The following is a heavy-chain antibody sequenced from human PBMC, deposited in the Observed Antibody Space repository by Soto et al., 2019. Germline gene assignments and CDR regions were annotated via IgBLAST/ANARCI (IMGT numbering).Heavy chain of an antibody. D-gene: IGHD4-17*01. CDR2: IRSKPNNYAT. CDR3: TRPRYGDPDFYYYGMDV. CDR1: GFTFSGSA. Sequence: PGGSLRLSCAASGFTFSGSAMHWVRQASGKGLEWVGRIRSKPNNYATAYAASVIGRFTISRDDSKDTAYLQMNSLQTEDTAVYYCTRPRYGDPDFYYYGMDVWGQGTTVTSP. V-gene: IGHV3-73*01. J-gene: IGHJ6*02.